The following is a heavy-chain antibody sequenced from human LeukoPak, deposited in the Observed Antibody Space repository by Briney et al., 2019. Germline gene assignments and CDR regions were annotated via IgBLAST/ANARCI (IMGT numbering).Heavy chain of an antibody. J-gene: IGHJ4*02. D-gene: IGHD1-26*01. CDR1: GFTFSIAW. CDR3: ATEYFGSFNF. Sequence: KPGGSLRHSCAASGFTFSIAWMSWVRQAPGKGLEWVGRIKSKPAGGTTDYAAPVKGRFTISRDDSKNTLYLQMNSLITEDTAVYFCATEYFGSFNFWGQGTLVTASS. V-gene: IGHV3-15*01. CDR2: IKSKPAGGTT.